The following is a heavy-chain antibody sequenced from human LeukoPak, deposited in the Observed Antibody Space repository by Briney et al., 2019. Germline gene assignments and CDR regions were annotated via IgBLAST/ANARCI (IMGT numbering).Heavy chain of an antibody. CDR3: ARGSSYYDILTGYYELDYFDY. D-gene: IGHD3-9*01. Sequence: SEPLSLTCAVSGGSISSGGYSWSWIRQPPGKGLEWIGYIYHSGSTYYNPSLKSRVTISVDRSKHQFSLKLSSVTAADTAVYYCARGSSYYDILTGYYELDYFDYWGQGTLVTVSS. CDR2: IYHSGST. J-gene: IGHJ4*02. CDR1: GGSISSGGYS. V-gene: IGHV4-30-2*01.